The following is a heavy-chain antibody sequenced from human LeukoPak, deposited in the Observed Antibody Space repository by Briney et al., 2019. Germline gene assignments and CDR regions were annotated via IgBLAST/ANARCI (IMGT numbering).Heavy chain of an antibody. CDR1: GFAFSSYA. J-gene: IGHJ5*02. V-gene: IGHV3-30-3*01. CDR3: ARDPRDDFWSGYFNWFDP. D-gene: IGHD3-3*01. Sequence: PGGSLRLSCGASGFAFSSYAMHWVRQAPGKGLEWVAVISYDGSNKYYADSVKGRFTISRDNSKNTLYLQMNSLRAEDTAVYYCARDPRDDFWSGYFNWFDPWGQGTLVTVSS. CDR2: ISYDGSNK.